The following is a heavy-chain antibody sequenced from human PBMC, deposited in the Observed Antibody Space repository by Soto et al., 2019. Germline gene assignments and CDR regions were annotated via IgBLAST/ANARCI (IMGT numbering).Heavy chain of an antibody. CDR2: IFYSGST. J-gene: IGHJ4*02. CDR1: GGSISSYY. Sequence: SETLSLTCTVSGGSISSYYWSWIRQPPGKGLEWIGHIFYSGSTNYNPSLKSRVTISVDTTKHQFSLKLSSMTAAHTAVYYCARQIVDGAYFDDWGQGTLVTVSS. CDR3: ARQIVDGAYFDD. V-gene: IGHV4-59*08. D-gene: IGHD4-17*01.